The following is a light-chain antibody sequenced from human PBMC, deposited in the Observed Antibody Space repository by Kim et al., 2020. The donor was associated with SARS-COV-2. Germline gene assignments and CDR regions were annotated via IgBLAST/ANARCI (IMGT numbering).Light chain of an antibody. CDR3: QQSYNTPRT. V-gene: IGKV1-39*01. J-gene: IGKJ2*01. CDR1: QSISSY. CDR2: AAS. Sequence: SASVGDRVIITCRASQSISSYLNWYQQQPGKAPKLLIYAASSLKSGVPSRFSGSGSGTDFTLTISSLQPEDFATYYCQQSYNTPRTFGQGTNLEIK.